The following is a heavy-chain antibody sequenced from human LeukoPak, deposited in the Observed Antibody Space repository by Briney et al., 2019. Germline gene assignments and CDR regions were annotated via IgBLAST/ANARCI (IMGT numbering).Heavy chain of an antibody. D-gene: IGHD2-2*01. CDR2: ISGSGGST. Sequence: AGGSLRLSCAASGFTFSSYAMSWVRQAPGKGLEWVSAISGSGGSTYYADSVKGRFTISRDNSKNTLYLQMNSLRAEDTAVYYCAKDGLVVPALLPFDIWGQGTMVTVSS. CDR1: GFTFSSYA. CDR3: AKDGLVVPALLPFDI. V-gene: IGHV3-23*01. J-gene: IGHJ3*02.